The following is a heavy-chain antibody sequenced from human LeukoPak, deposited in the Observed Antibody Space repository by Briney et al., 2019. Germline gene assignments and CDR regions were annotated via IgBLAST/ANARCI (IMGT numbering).Heavy chain of an antibody. Sequence: SETLSLTCTVSGGSISSYYWSWIRQPPGKGLEWIGYIYYSGSTNYNPSLKSRVTISVDTSKNQFSLKLSSVTAADTAAYYCARDSIVYDFWSGYQNRFDPWGQGTLVTVSS. D-gene: IGHD3-3*01. J-gene: IGHJ5*02. CDR2: IYYSGST. CDR1: GGSISSYY. V-gene: IGHV4-59*01. CDR3: ARDSIVYDFWSGYQNRFDP.